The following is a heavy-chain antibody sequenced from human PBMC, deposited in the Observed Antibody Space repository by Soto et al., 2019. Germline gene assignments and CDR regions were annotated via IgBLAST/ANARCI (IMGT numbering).Heavy chain of an antibody. J-gene: IGHJ6*02. V-gene: IGHV3-21*01. CDR1: GFTFSSYS. CDR3: ASVPYYDFWSGYGLSSHYGMDV. D-gene: IGHD3-3*01. CDR2: ISSSSSYI. Sequence: PGGSLRLSCAASGFTFSSYSMNWVRQAPGKGLEWVSSISSSSSYIYYADSVKGRFTISRDNAKNSLYLQMNSLRAEDTAVYYCASVPYYDFWSGYGLSSHYGMDVWGQGTTVTVYS.